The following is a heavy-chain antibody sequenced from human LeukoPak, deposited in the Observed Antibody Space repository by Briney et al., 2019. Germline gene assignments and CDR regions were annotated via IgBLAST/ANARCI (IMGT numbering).Heavy chain of an antibody. J-gene: IGHJ3*02. CDR3: AARTHPGGAFDI. CDR2: ISGSGGHT. CDR1: GFTFSSYA. V-gene: IGHV3-23*01. D-gene: IGHD4-23*01. Sequence: GGSLRLSCAASGFTFSSYAMSWVRQAPGKGLEWVSLISGSGGHTYYADSVRGRFTISRDNSKNTLYLQMNSLRAEDTAVYYCAARTHPGGAFDIGGQGTMVTVSS.